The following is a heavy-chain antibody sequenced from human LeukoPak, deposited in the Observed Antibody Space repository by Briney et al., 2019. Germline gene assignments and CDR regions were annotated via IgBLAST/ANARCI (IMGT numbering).Heavy chain of an antibody. J-gene: IGHJ6*04. CDR2: IWYDGSNK. CDR1: GFTFSSYG. Sequence: GGSLRLSRAASGFTFSSYGMHWVRQAPGKGLEWVAVIWYDGSNKYYADSVKGQFTISRDNSKNTLYLQMNSLRAEDTAVYYCAREGGQLWSPYYYYGMDVWGKGTTVTVSS. D-gene: IGHD5-18*01. CDR3: AREGGQLWSPYYYYGMDV. V-gene: IGHV3-33*01.